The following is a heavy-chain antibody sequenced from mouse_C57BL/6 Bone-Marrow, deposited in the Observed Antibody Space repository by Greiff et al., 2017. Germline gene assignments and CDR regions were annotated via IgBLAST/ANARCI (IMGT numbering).Heavy chain of an antibody. V-gene: IGHV1-64*01. CDR2: IHPNSGST. CDR3: ARSFFDN. CDR1: GYTFTSYW. Sequence: QVHVKQSGAELVKPAASVTLSCKASGYTFTSYWMHWVKQRPGQGLEWIGMIHPNSGSTNYNEKFKSKATLTVDKSSSTANMQLSGLTSKDSAVYYCARSFFDNWGQGTTLSVSS. J-gene: IGHJ2*01.